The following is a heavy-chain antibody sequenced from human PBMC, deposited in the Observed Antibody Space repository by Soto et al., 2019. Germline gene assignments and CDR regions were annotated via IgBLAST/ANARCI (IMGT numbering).Heavy chain of an antibody. J-gene: IGHJ4*02. CDR2: INHSGST. CDR3: ARERYYDSSGYRPYYFDY. CDR1: GGSFSGYY. D-gene: IGHD3-22*01. V-gene: IGHV4-34*01. Sequence: QVQLQQWGAGLLKPSETLSLTCAVYGGSFSGYYWSWIRQPPGKGLEWIGEINHSGSTNYNPSLKRRVTISVDTSKNQFSLKLSSVTAADTAVYYCARERYYDSSGYRPYYFDYWGQGTLVTVSS.